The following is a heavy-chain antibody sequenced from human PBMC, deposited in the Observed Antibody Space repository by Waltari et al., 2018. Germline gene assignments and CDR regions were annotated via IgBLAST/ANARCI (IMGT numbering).Heavy chain of an antibody. Sequence: EVQLVESGGGFVQPGGYLRLSCAASGFTFSSYWMHWVRQAPGKGTVWVSRINSDGSSTSYADSVKGRFTISRDNAKNTLYLQMNSLRAEDTAVYYCARVSSSWYYYYYYMDVWGKGTTVTVSS. CDR3: ARVSSSWYYYYYYMDV. CDR1: GFTFSSYW. V-gene: IGHV3-74*01. J-gene: IGHJ6*03. D-gene: IGHD6-13*01. CDR2: INSDGSST.